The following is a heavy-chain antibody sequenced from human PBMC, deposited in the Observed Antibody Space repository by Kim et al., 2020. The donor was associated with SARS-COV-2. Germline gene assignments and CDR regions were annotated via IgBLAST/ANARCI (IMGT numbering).Heavy chain of an antibody. CDR3: ARPTPYCTNGVCATDV. V-gene: IGHV1-69*13. CDR1: GGTFSSYA. CDR2: IIPIFGTA. D-gene: IGHD2-8*01. Sequence: SVKVSCKASGGTFSSYAISWVRQAPGQGLEWMGGIIPIFGTANYAQKFQGRVTITADESTSTAYMELSSLRSEDTAVYYCARPTPYCTNGVCATDVWGQGTTVTVSS. J-gene: IGHJ6*02.